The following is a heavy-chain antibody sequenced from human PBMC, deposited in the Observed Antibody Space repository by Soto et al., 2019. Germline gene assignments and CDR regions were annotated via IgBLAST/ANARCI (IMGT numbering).Heavy chain of an antibody. CDR3: AHTVDTDYYSYGMDV. Sequence: QITLKESGTTLVKPTQTLTLTCTCSGFSLSTSGVVVGWIRQPPGKALEWLALIYWDDDKRYSPSLKSRLTITKDTSKNQAVLTMTNMDPVDTATYFCAHTVDTDYYSYGMDVWGQGTTVTVSS. J-gene: IGHJ6*02. V-gene: IGHV2-5*02. D-gene: IGHD5-18*01. CDR2: IYWDDDK. CDR1: GFSLSTSGVV.